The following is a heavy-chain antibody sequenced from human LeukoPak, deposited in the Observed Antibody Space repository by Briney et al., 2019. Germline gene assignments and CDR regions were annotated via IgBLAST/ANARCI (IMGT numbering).Heavy chain of an antibody. Sequence: PGGSLRLSCAASGFTFSSSSMNWVRQAPGKGLEWVSSISSTSSYIYYADSVKGRFTISRDNSKNTLYLQMNSLRAEDTAVYYCARWDRSGPEGPFDYWGQGTLVTVSS. CDR3: ARWDRSGPEGPFDY. D-gene: IGHD3-22*01. CDR1: GFTFSSSS. CDR2: ISSTSSYI. J-gene: IGHJ4*02. V-gene: IGHV3-21*01.